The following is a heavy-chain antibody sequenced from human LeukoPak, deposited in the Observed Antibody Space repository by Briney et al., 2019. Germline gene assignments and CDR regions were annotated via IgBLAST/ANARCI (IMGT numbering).Heavy chain of an antibody. CDR1: GGSISSYY. J-gene: IGHJ5*02. Sequence: SETLSLTCIVSGGSISSYYWSWIRQPAGKGLEWIGRIYTSGSSNYNPSLKSRVTMSVDTSKTPFSLKLSSVTAADTAVYYCARDYGSGSNWFDPWGQGTLVTVSS. D-gene: IGHD3-10*01. CDR2: IYTSGSS. V-gene: IGHV4-4*07. CDR3: ARDYGSGSNWFDP.